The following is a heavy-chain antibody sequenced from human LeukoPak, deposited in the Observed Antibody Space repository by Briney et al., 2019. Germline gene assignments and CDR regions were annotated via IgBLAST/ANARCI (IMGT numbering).Heavy chain of an antibody. J-gene: IGHJ3*02. V-gene: IGHV3-30*02. CDR1: GFTFSSYG. CDR2: IRYGGINK. D-gene: IGHD2-2*01. Sequence: GGSLRLSCAASGFTFSSYGMHWVRQAPGKGLERVARIRYGGINKYYADSVKGRFTSSRDNSKKTLYLQMKSLRGEDTAVYYCARAMPPDALDIWGQGTMVNVSS. CDR3: ARAMPPDALDI.